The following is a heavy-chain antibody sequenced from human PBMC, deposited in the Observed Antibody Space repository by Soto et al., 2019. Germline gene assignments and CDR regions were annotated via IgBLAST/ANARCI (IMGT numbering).Heavy chain of an antibody. Sequence: EVQLVESGEGLVQPGGFLRLSCAASGFTFSNYVIHWVRQAPGKGLEYVSAISTNGDSTYYADSVKGRFNISRDNSKNTVYLQRGRLRAEDMAVYYCARGQRTDYYGMDVWGRGTTVTVSS. CDR2: ISTNGDST. J-gene: IGHJ6*02. CDR3: ARGQRTDYYGMDV. CDR1: GFTFSNYV. V-gene: IGHV3-64*02. D-gene: IGHD1-1*01.